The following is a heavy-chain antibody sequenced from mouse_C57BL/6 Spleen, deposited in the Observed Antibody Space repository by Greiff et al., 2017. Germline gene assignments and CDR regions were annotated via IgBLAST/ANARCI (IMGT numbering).Heavy chain of an antibody. CDR1: GYTFTSYW. V-gene: IGHV1-5*01. CDR3: TRSRGNYDWYFDV. Sequence: VQLQQSGTVLARPGASVKMSCKTSGYTFTSYWMHWVKQSPGQGLEWIGAIYPGNSDTSYNQKFKGKAKLTAVTSASTAYMELSSLTNEDSAVYYCTRSRGNYDWYFDVWGTGTTVTVSS. J-gene: IGHJ1*03. D-gene: IGHD2-1*01. CDR2: IYPGNSDT.